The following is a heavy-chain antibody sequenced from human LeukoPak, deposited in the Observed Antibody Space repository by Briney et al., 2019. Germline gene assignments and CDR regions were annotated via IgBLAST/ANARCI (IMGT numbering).Heavy chain of an antibody. CDR1: GGSISSYY. D-gene: IGHD3-10*01. Sequence: SETLSLTCTVSGGSISSYYWSWIRQPAGKGLEWIGRFYTSGSTNYNPSLKSRVTMSVDASKNQFSLKLTSVTAADTAVYYCARVSDAGLFRFGELFNYYYYGMDVWGQGTTVTVSS. V-gene: IGHV4-4*07. CDR3: ARVSDAGLFRFGELFNYYYYGMDV. J-gene: IGHJ6*02. CDR2: FYTSGST.